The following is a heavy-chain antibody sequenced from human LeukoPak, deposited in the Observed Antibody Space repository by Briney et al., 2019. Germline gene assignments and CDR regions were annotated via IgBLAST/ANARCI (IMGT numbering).Heavy chain of an antibody. Sequence: GGSLRLSCAASGFTFSDYSMNWVRQATGKGLEWVSYISSIGATIYYADSVKGRFTISRDNAKNSLFLQMNSLRAEDTAVYYCARVDYSSGWYSFDYWGQGTLVTVSS. D-gene: IGHD6-19*01. CDR2: ISSIGATI. J-gene: IGHJ4*02. CDR3: ARVDYSSGWYSFDY. V-gene: IGHV3-48*03. CDR1: GFTFSDYS.